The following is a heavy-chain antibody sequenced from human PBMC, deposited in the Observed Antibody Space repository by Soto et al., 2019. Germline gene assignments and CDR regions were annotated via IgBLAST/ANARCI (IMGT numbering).Heavy chain of an antibody. J-gene: IGHJ3*02. D-gene: IGHD3-22*01. Sequence: GASVKVSCTASGYTFSISGISVVRQAPGQRHDWMGWISAYNGNTNYAQKLQGRVTMTTDTSTSTAYMELRSLRSDDTAVYYCARDRGCYYDSSGYCDAFDIWGQGTMVTVSS. CDR2: ISAYNGNT. CDR3: ARDRGCYYDSSGYCDAFDI. CDR1: GYTFSISG. V-gene: IGHV1-18*01.